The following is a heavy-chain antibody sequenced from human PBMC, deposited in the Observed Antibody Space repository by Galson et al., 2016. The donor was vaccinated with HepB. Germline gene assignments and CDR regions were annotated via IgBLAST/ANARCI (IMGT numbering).Heavy chain of an antibody. J-gene: IGHJ4*02. D-gene: IGHD3-10*01. V-gene: IGHV3-21*01. CDR1: GFIFTTYS. CDR3: AALQGFRELPFDF. CDR2: ISSDGTYT. Sequence: SLRLSCAASGFIFTTYSMNWLRRAPGKGLQWVSSISSDGTYTHYADSVKGRFTVSRDNANNSLYLQMSSLRAEDTAVYYCAALQGFRELPFDFWGQGTLVTVSS.